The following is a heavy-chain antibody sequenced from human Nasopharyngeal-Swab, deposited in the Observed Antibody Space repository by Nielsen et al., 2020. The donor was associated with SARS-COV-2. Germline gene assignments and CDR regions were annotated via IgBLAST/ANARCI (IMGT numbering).Heavy chain of an antibody. Sequence: GGSLRLSCAASGFTFSSYDMHWVRQATGKGLEWVSAIGTAGDTYYPGSVKGRFTISRENAKNSLYLQMNSLRAGDTAVYYCARAHYGGTYYYYYGMDVWGQGTLVTVSS. D-gene: IGHD4-23*01. J-gene: IGHJ6*02. CDR2: IGTAGDT. CDR1: GFTFSSYD. V-gene: IGHV3-13*01. CDR3: ARAHYGGTYYYYYGMDV.